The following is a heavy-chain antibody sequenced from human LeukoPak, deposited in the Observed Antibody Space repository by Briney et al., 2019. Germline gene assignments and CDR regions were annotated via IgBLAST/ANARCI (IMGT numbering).Heavy chain of an antibody. CDR1: GYSFTSYW. CDR3: ASSARPYYYDSSGYPLH. Sequence: PGESLKISCKGSGYSFTSYWIGWVRQMPGKGLEWMGIIYPGDSDTRYSPSFQGQVTISADKSISTAYLQWSSLKASDTAMYYCASSARPYYYDSSGYPLHWGQGTLVTVSS. D-gene: IGHD3-22*01. V-gene: IGHV5-51*01. J-gene: IGHJ4*02. CDR2: IYPGDSDT.